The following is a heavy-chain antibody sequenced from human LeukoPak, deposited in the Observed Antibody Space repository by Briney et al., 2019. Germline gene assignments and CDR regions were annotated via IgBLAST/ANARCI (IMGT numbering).Heavy chain of an antibody. D-gene: IGHD2-8*02. CDR3: ARAHRTDYYYAMDV. V-gene: IGHV3-21*06. Sequence: GGSLRLSCAASGFIFSNYYMNWVRQAPGKGLEWVSSITGSSSYIYYADSVKGRFTISRDNAKNSLYLQMNSLSAEDTALYYCARAHRTDYYYAMDVWGQGTTVTVSS. CDR1: GFIFSNYY. J-gene: IGHJ6*02. CDR2: ITGSSSYI.